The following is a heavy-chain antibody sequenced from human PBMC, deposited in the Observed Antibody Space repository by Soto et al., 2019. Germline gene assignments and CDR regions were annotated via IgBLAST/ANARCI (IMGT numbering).Heavy chain of an antibody. CDR2: IKSKTDGGTT. D-gene: IGHD3-22*01. Sequence: EVQLVESGGGVVKPGESLKLSCAASGFTFNDAWMSWVRQAPGKGLEWVGRIKSKTDGGTTDYAAPVKGRFSISRDDSEDTLYLQMNSLKTEDTAVYFCTTNSYRWAYNYDTSSYSYAFDYWGQGTLVTVSS. J-gene: IGHJ4*02. V-gene: IGHV3-15*01. CDR3: TTNSYRWAYNYDTSSYSYAFDY. CDR1: GFTFNDAW.